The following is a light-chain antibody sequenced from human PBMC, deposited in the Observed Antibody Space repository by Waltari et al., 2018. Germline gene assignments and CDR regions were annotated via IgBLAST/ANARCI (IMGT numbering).Light chain of an antibody. J-gene: IGKJ4*01. V-gene: IGKV1-9*01. Sequence: DIQLTSSPSFLSASVGDRVTITCRASQGISSYLVWYQQKPGKAPKVLISAASTLQTGVPSRFSGSGSGTEFTLTISSLQPEDFATYYCQQVNGYPLTFGGGTKVEIK. CDR3: QQVNGYPLT. CDR2: AAS. CDR1: QGISSY.